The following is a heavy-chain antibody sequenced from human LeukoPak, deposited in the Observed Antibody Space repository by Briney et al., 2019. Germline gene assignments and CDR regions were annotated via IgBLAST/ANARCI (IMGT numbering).Heavy chain of an antibody. CDR1: GFAFSSYG. Sequence: VGSLRLSCAASGFAFSSYGMHWVRQAPGKGLEWVAVIWYDGSTKYYADSVKGRFTISRDNAKNSLYLQMNSLRAEDTAVYYCARAPGEGVTDFDYWGQGTLVTVSS. CDR2: IWYDGSTK. CDR3: ARAPGEGVTDFDY. J-gene: IGHJ4*02. V-gene: IGHV3-33*01. D-gene: IGHD3-10*01.